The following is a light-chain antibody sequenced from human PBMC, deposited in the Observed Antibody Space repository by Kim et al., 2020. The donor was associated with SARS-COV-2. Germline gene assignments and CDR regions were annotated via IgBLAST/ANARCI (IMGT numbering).Light chain of an antibody. V-gene: IGKV1-8*01. CDR3: QQYYSYPPG. CDR2: AAS. J-gene: IGKJ1*01. CDR1: QGISSY. Sequence: AIRITQSPSSLSASTGDRVTITCRASQGISSYLAWYQQKPGKAPKLLIYAASTLQSGVPSRFSGSGSGTDFTLTISCLQSEDFATYYCQQYYSYPPGFGQGTKVDIK.